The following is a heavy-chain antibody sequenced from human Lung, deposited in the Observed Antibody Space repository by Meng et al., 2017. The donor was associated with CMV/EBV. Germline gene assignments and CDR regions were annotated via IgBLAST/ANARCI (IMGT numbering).Heavy chain of an antibody. V-gene: IGHV3-30*02. CDR2: IWSNGGTK. Sequence: GGSXRLXCTASGFTFRNYGVHWVRQAPGKGLEWVAFIWSNGGTKFYADSVDGRFTISRDNSRNVVYLQMDSLRPGDTAIYYCARDSISWYFDYLGPGALVTVSS. CDR3: ARDSISWYFDY. D-gene: IGHD6-13*01. CDR1: GFTFRNYG. J-gene: IGHJ4*01.